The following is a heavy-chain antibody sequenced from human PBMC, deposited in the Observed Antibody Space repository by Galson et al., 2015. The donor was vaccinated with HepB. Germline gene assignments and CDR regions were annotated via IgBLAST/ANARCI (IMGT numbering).Heavy chain of an antibody. CDR3: ARETYYDILTGPPEAFDI. CDR1: GFTFSSYS. V-gene: IGHV3-21*01. Sequence: SLRLSCAASGFTFSSYSMNWVRQAPGKGLEWVSSISSSSSYINYADSVKGRFTISRDNAKKSLYLKMNSLRAEDTAVYYCARETYYDILTGPPEAFDIWGQGTMVTVSS. CDR2: ISSSSSYI. J-gene: IGHJ3*02. D-gene: IGHD3-9*01.